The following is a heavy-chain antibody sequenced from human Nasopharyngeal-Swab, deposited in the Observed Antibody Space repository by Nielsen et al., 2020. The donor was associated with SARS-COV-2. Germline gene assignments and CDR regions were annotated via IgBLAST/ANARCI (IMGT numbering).Heavy chain of an antibody. CDR3: ARDHVSGAIFGVVIPYFDY. CDR1: GFTFSSYW. J-gene: IGHJ4*02. D-gene: IGHD3-3*01. V-gene: IGHV3-7*03. Sequence: GESLKISCAASGFTFSSYWMSWVRQAPGKGLEWVANIKQGGSEKYYVDSVKGRFTISRDNAKNSLYLQMNSLRAEDTAVYYCARDHVSGAIFGVVIPYFDYWGQGTLVTVSS. CDR2: IKQGGSEK.